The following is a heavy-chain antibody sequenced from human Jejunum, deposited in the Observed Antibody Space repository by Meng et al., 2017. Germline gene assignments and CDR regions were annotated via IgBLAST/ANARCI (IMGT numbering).Heavy chain of an antibody. CDR3: ARDSMGSLDY. CDR2: TNT. V-gene: IGHV4-61*08. D-gene: IGHD1-26*01. CDR1: GGSVGRAGYQ. J-gene: IGHJ4*02. Sequence: VRRKESGPGLVRPSETLSLIFTVSGGSVGRAGYQWGWIRQPPGRGLEWIGYTNTNYNPSLKRRVTISLDTSRNLFSLSLTSVTAADTAVYYCARDSMGSLDYWGQGILVTVSS.